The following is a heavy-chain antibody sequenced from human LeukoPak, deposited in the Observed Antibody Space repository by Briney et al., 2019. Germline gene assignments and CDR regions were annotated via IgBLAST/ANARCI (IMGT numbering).Heavy chain of an antibody. CDR1: GFTFSSYW. V-gene: IGHV3-7*03. Sequence: GGSLRLSCAASGFTFSSYWMSWVRQAPGKGLEWVANIKQDGSEKYYVDSVKGRFTISRDNAKNSLYLQMNSLRAEDTAVYYCAKDPHETVTTSWWFDPWGQGTLVTVSS. CDR3: AKDPHETVTTSWWFDP. D-gene: IGHD4-17*01. J-gene: IGHJ5*02. CDR2: IKQDGSEK.